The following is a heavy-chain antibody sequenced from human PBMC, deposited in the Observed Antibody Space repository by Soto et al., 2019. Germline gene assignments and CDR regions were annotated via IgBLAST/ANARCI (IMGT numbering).Heavy chain of an antibody. Sequence: QVQLVESGGGVVQPGRSLRLSCAASGFTFSSYGMHWVRQAPGKGLEWVAVISYDGSNKYYADSVKGRFTISRDNSKNTLYLQMNSLRAEDTALYYCATPQAGRYPPFDYWGQGTLVTVSS. CDR2: ISYDGSNK. CDR3: ATPQAGRYPPFDY. CDR1: GFTFSSYG. D-gene: IGHD6-19*01. V-gene: IGHV3-30*03. J-gene: IGHJ4*02.